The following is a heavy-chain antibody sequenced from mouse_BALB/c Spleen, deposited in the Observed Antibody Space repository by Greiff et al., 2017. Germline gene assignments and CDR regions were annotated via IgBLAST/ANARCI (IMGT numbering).Heavy chain of an antibody. J-gene: IGHJ3*01. CDR3: ARRRAWFAY. CDR2: ILPGSGST. CDR1: GYTFSSYW. V-gene: IGHV1-9*01. Sequence: QVQLQQSGAELMKPGASVKISCKATGYTFSSYWIEWVKQRPGHGLEWIGEILPGSGSTNYNEKFKGKATFTADTSSNTAYMQLSSLTSEDSAVYYCARRRAWFAYWGQGTLVTVSA.